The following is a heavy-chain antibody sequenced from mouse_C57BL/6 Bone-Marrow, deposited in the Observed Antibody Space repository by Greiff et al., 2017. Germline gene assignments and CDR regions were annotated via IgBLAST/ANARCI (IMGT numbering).Heavy chain of an antibody. J-gene: IGHJ2*01. CDR2: ISSGGSYT. D-gene: IGHD1-1*01. V-gene: IGHV5-6*02. CDR3: ARRGLLRSLYYLDY. CDR1: GFTFSSYG. Sequence: EVKVVESGGDLVKPGGSLKLSCAASGFTFSSYGMSWVRQTPDKRLEWVATISSGGSYTYYPDSVKGRFTISRDNAKNTLYLQLSSLKTEDTAMYYCARRGLLRSLYYLDYWGRGNTLTVSS.